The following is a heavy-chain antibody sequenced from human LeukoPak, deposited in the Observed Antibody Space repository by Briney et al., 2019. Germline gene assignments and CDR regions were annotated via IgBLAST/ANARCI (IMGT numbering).Heavy chain of an antibody. CDR3: ARDRVSKGYYDFWSGPPGYYMDV. D-gene: IGHD3-3*01. CDR1: GFTFSSYW. Sequence: PGGSLRLSCAASGFTFSSYWMSWVRQAPGKGLEWVSSISSSSSYISYADSVKGRFTISRDNAKNSLYLQMNSLRAEDTAVYYCARDRVSKGYYDFWSGPPGYYMDVWGKGTTVTVSS. V-gene: IGHV3-21*01. J-gene: IGHJ6*03. CDR2: ISSSSSYI.